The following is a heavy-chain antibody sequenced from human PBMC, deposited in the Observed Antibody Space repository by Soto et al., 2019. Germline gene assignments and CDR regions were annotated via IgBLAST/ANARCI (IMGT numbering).Heavy chain of an antibody. CDR2: IYYSGST. V-gene: IGHV4-39*01. CDR3: ARLRTSGYVLHYYMDV. Sequence: SETLSLTCTVSGCSISSGSYYWGWIRQPPGKGLEWIGSIYYSGSTYYNPSLKSRVTISVDTSKNQFSLKLSSVTAADSAVYYCARLRTSGYVLHYYMDVWGKGTTVTVSS. J-gene: IGHJ6*03. CDR1: GCSISSGSYY. D-gene: IGHD5-12*01.